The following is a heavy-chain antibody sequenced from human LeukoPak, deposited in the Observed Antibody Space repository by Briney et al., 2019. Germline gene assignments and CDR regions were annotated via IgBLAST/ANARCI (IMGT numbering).Heavy chain of an antibody. Sequence: GGSLRLSCAASGFTLSSYGMIWVRQAPGKGLEWASVISVSGGSKYYADSVKGRFTISRDNSKNTLYLQMNRLRAEDTAVYYCAKRDGYNSGYFDLWGRGTLVTVSS. J-gene: IGHJ2*01. CDR2: ISVSGGSK. CDR3: AKRDGYNSGYFDL. V-gene: IGHV3-23*01. CDR1: GFTLSSYG. D-gene: IGHD5-24*01.